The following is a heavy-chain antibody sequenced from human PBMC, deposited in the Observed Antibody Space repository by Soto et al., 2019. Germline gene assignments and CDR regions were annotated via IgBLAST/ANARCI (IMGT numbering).Heavy chain of an antibody. CDR3: AKVLLVLEWFPDY. D-gene: IGHD3-3*01. Sequence: PGGSLRLSCAASVFTFSTYRMHWVRQAPGKGLEWVAVISNGGDNTYYADSVKGRFTISRDNSKNTLYLQMNSLRAEDTAVYYCAKVLLVLEWFPDYWGQGTLVTVSS. CDR2: ISNGGDNT. J-gene: IGHJ4*02. V-gene: IGHV3-30*18. CDR1: VFTFSTYR.